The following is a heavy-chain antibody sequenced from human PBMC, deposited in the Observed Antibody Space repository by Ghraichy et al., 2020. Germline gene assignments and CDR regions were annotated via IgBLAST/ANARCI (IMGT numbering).Heavy chain of an antibody. V-gene: IGHV4-39*01. Sequence: SETRSLTCTVSGGSISSSSYYWGWIRQPPGKGLEWIGSIYYSGSTYYNPSLKSRVTISVDTSKNQFSLKLSSVTAADTAVYYCARVPAATYYFDYWGQGTLVTVSS. CDR1: GGSISSSSYY. CDR3: ARVPAATYYFDY. CDR2: IYYSGST. J-gene: IGHJ4*02. D-gene: IGHD2-2*01.